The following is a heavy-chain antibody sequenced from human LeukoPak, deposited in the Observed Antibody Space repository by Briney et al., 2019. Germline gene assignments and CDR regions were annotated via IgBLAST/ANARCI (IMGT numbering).Heavy chain of an antibody. CDR3: ARDYFRSGTHYMDV. J-gene: IGHJ6*03. V-gene: IGHV1-18*01. Sequence: GASVKVSCKASGYTFTSYGISWVRQAPGQGLEWMGWISAYNGNTNYAQKLQGRVTMTTETSATTAYMELRSLRFDDTAVYYCARDYFRSGTHYMDVWGNGTTVTISS. CDR2: ISAYNGNT. D-gene: IGHD3-10*01. CDR1: GYTFTSYG.